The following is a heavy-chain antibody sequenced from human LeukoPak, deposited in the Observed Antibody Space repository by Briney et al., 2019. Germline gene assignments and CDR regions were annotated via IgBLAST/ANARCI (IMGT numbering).Heavy chain of an antibody. Sequence: GASVKVSCKPSGYTFTNYGFTWVRQAPGQGLEWMGWISAYNGNTNYARKVQDGITMTTDTSTSTAYKELRSLGSDDTAVYRCARGLYYDTNGYPALQYWGQGTLVTVSS. CDR3: ARGLYYDTNGYPALQY. J-gene: IGHJ4*02. CDR2: ISAYNGNT. D-gene: IGHD3-22*01. CDR1: GYTFTNYG. V-gene: IGHV1-18*01.